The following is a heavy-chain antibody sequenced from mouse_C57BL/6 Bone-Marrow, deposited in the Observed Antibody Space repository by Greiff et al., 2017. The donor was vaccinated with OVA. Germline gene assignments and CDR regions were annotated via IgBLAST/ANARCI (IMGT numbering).Heavy chain of an antibody. V-gene: IGHV1-26*01. J-gene: IGHJ3*01. CDR1: GYTFTDYY. CDR3: AREGIYYYGSSPWFAY. Sequence: VQLQQSGPELVKPGASVKISCKASGYTFTDYYMNWVKQSHGKSLEWIGDINPNNGGTSYNQKVKGKATLTVDTSSSTAYMELRSLTSEDSAVYYCAREGIYYYGSSPWFAYWGQGTLVTVSA. D-gene: IGHD1-1*01. CDR2: INPNNGGT.